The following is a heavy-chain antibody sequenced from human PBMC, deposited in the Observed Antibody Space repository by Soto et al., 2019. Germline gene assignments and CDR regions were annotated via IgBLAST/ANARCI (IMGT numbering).Heavy chain of an antibody. V-gene: IGHV3-30*18. CDR1: GFTFSSYG. CDR2: ISYDGSNT. D-gene: IGHD1-26*01. Sequence: PGGSLRLSCVASGFTFSSYGMHWVRQAPGKGLERVAIISYDGSNTYYADSVKGRFTISRDNSKNTLYLQMNSLRAEDTSVYYCAKEGGLSGSYYISSSYYFDYWGQGTLVTLSS. J-gene: IGHJ4*02. CDR3: AKEGGLSGSYYISSSYYFDY.